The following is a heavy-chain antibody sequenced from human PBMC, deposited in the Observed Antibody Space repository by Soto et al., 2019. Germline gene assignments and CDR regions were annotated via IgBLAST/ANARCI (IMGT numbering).Heavy chain of an antibody. CDR2: IYYSGST. V-gene: IGHV4-39*01. Sequence: SETLSLTCTVSGGSISSSSYYWGWIRQPPGKGLEWIGSIYYSGSTYYNPSLKSRVTISVDTSKNQFSLKLSSVTAADTAVYYCAQKNYYHDGMDVWGQGTTVTVSS. J-gene: IGHJ6*02. CDR1: GGSISSSSYY. CDR3: AQKNYYHDGMDV.